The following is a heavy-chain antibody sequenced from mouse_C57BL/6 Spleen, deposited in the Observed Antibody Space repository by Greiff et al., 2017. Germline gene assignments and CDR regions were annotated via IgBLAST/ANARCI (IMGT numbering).Heavy chain of an antibody. D-gene: IGHD2-1*01. Sequence: EVQLQESGPELVKPGASVKMSCKASGYTFTDYNMHWVKQSHGKSLEWIGYINPNNGGTSYNQKFKGKATLTVNKSSSTAYMELRSLTSEDSAVYYCARDYGNLYYFDYWGQGTTLTVSS. CDR1: GYTFTDYN. CDR2: INPNNGGT. CDR3: ARDYGNLYYFDY. J-gene: IGHJ2*01. V-gene: IGHV1-22*01.